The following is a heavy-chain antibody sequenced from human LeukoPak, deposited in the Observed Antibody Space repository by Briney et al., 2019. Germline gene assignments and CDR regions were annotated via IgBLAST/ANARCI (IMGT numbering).Heavy chain of an antibody. CDR1: GYSFTSYW. D-gene: IGHD6-6*01. CDR3: ARRPIPREFDSSPSYYFDY. CDR2: IYPGDSDT. V-gene: IGHV5-51*01. J-gene: IGHJ4*02. Sequence: GESLRISYKGSGYSFTSYWIGWVRQMPGKGLEWMGIIYPGDSDTRYSPSFQGQVTISADKSISTAYLQWSSLKASDTAMYYCARRPIPREFDSSPSYYFDYWGQGTLVTVSS.